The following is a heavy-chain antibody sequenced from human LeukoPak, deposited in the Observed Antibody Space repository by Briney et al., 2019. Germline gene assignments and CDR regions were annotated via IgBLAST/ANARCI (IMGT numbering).Heavy chain of an antibody. Sequence: SETLSLTCTVSGGSISSHYWSWIRQPPGKGLEWIGYIYYSGSTNYNPSLKSRVTISVDTSKNQFSLKLSSVTAADTAVYYCARGLAPMATMIEDAFDIWGQGTMVTVSS. D-gene: IGHD5-24*01. CDR3: ARGLAPMATMIEDAFDI. J-gene: IGHJ3*02. CDR1: GGSISSHY. CDR2: IYYSGST. V-gene: IGHV4-59*11.